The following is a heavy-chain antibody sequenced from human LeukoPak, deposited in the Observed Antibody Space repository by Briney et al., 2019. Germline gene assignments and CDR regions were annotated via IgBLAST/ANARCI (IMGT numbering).Heavy chain of an antibody. D-gene: IGHD6-19*01. CDR1: GYTFTGYY. Sequence: ASVKVSCKASGYTFTGYYMHWVRQAPGQGLEWMGWINPNSGGTNYAQKFQGRVTMTRDTSISTAYMELSRLTSDDTAVYYCARGGSSVWNYFDYWGQGTLVTVSS. J-gene: IGHJ4*02. CDR3: ARGGSSVWNYFDY. CDR2: INPNSGGT. V-gene: IGHV1-2*02.